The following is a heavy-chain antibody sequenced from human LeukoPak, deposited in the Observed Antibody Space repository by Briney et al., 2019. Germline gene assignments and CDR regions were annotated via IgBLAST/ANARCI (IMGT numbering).Heavy chain of an antibody. CDR1: GFSFSSYW. CDR3: ASVYTYYYGSGSYH. V-gene: IGHV3-74*01. D-gene: IGHD3-10*01. J-gene: IGHJ4*02. Sequence: GGSLRLSCAASGFSFSSYWMHWVRQTPGKGLVWVSRINTDGSSTTYEDSVTGRFTISRDNSKNTQFLQMDSLRAEDTALYYCASVYTYYYGSGSYHWGQGTLVTVSS. CDR2: INTDGSST.